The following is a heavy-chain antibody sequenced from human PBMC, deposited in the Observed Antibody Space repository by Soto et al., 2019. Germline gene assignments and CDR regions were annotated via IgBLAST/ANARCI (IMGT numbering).Heavy chain of an antibody. V-gene: IGHV3-33*01. CDR3: VTGNQNFFDY. D-gene: IGHD1-1*01. Sequence: QVLLVETGGGVVQPGRSLRLSCAASGFTFRTFGMHWVRQAPGKGLEWVSVIWNDGSKKFYADSVKGRFTISRDNSNNTRHLQMDSLRPEDTAVYYCVTGNQNFFDYWGQGTLVTVSS. CDR1: GFTFRTFG. CDR2: IWNDGSKK. J-gene: IGHJ4*02.